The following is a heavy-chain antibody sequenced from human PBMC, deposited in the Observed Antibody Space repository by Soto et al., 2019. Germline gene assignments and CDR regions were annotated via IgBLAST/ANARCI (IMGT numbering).Heavy chain of an antibody. Sequence: EASVKVSCKASGYTFTDYYLHWVRQAPGQGLEYMGWINPNSGGTSYAQKFQGRVAMTRVTSISTAYMELSRLRSDDTALYYCARDVAGDHYFDSWGQGTPVTVSS. CDR1: GYTFTDYY. CDR3: ARDVAGDHYFDS. CDR2: INPNSGGT. J-gene: IGHJ4*02. D-gene: IGHD6-19*01. V-gene: IGHV1-2*02.